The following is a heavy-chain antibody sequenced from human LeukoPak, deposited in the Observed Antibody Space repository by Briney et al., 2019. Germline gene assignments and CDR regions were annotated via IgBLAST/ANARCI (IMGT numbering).Heavy chain of an antibody. CDR3: AKGAASGLVDWFDP. Sequence: GGSLRLSCAASGFTFSNFAMMWVRQAPGKGLEWVSSIAGDYATYSADPAKGRFTTSRDNSKNIVYLQMDSLRDDDTAVYYCAKGAASGLVDWFDPWGQGTLVTVSS. J-gene: IGHJ5*02. CDR1: GFTFSNFA. CDR2: IAGDYAT. V-gene: IGHV3-23*01. D-gene: IGHD3-22*01.